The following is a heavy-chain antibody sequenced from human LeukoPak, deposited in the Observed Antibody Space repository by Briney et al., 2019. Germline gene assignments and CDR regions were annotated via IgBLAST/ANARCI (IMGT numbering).Heavy chain of an antibody. D-gene: IGHD4-17*01. CDR1: GYTFTSYD. CDR2: MNPNSGNT. V-gene: IGHV1-8*01. Sequence: ASVKVSCKASGYTFTSYDINWVRQATGQGLEWMGWMNPNSGNTGYAQKFQGRVTMTRNTSISTAYMELSSLRSEDTAVYHCATAVTTWIGYYYYGMDVWGQGTTVTVSS. CDR3: ATAVTTWIGYYYYGMDV. J-gene: IGHJ6*02.